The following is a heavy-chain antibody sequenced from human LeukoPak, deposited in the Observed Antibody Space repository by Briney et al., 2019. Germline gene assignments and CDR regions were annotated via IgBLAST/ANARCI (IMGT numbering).Heavy chain of an antibody. CDR3: ARGRTYYYDSSGYYVDY. CDR2: INHSGST. V-gene: IGHV4-34*01. J-gene: IGHJ4*02. D-gene: IGHD3-22*01. Sequence: SETLSLTCAVYGGSFSGYYWSWIRQPPGKGLEWIGEINHSGSTNYNPSLKSRVTISVDTSKNQFSLKLSSVTAADTAVYYCARGRTYYYDSSGYYVDYWGQGTLVTVSS. CDR1: GGSFSGYY.